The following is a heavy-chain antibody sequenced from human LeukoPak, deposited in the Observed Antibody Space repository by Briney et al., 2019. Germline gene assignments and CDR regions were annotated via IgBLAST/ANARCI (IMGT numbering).Heavy chain of an antibody. D-gene: IGHD1-14*01. CDR1: GFTVITND. CDR3: ARGVEPLAANTLAY. J-gene: IGHJ4*02. V-gene: IGHV3-53*01. CDR2: LYSDGNT. Sequence: PGRSLRLSCAASGFTVITNDMTWVSQAPGKGIEWESVLYSDGNTKYADSVQGRFTISRDNSKNTLYLEMNSLSPDDTAVYYCARGVEPLAANTLAYWGQGTLVTVSS.